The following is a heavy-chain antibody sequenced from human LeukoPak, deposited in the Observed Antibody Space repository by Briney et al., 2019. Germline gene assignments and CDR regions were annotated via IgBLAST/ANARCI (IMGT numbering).Heavy chain of an antibody. D-gene: IGHD3-10*01. J-gene: IGHJ4*02. CDR1: GDSISSSSYY. Sequence: PSETLSLTCTVSGDSISSSSYYWGWIRQPPGKGLEWIGSIYYSGSTNYNPSLKSRVTISVDKSKNQFSLKLSSVTAADTAVYYCARDGRYGSGSYDYWGQGTLVTVSS. V-gene: IGHV4-39*07. CDR2: IYYSGST. CDR3: ARDGRYGSGSYDY.